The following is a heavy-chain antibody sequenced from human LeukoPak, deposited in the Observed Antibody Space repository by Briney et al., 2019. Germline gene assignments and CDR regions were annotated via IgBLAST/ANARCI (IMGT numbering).Heavy chain of an antibody. V-gene: IGHV3-23*01. D-gene: IGHD3-10*01. CDR1: GFTFSHYP. Sequence: GGSLRLSCTASGFTFSHYPMIWVRQTPGKGLEWVSAINDGDDGPYYADSVKGRFTISRDNSKNTLFLQMNNLRAEDTALYYCTRSLNYFTSGTSRRDFDSWGQGTLVTVSS. J-gene: IGHJ4*02. CDR3: TRSLNYFTSGTSRRDFDS. CDR2: INDGDDGP.